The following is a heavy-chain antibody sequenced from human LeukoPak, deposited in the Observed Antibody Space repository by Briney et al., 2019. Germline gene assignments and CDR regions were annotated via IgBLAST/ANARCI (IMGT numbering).Heavy chain of an antibody. CDR1: GGPVSSGSYY. CDR3: ARDGHGSGFHLNWFDP. Sequence: PSETLSLTCTVSGGPVSSGSYYWNWIRQPPGKGLEWIGYIYYSGSTNYNPSLKSRVTISVDTSKNQFSLKLSSVTAADTAVYYCARDGHGSGFHLNWFDPWGQGTLVTVSS. V-gene: IGHV4-61*01. CDR2: IYYSGST. J-gene: IGHJ5*02. D-gene: IGHD3-10*01.